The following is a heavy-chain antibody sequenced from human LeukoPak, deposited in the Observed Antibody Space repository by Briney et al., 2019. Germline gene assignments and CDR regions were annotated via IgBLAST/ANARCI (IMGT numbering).Heavy chain of an antibody. D-gene: IGHD6-13*01. Sequence: GGSLRLSCAASGFSLSSYGMHWVRQAPGKGLEWVAFIQYDGRNIYYADSVKGRFTISRDNSKNTLYLQMNSLRAEDTAIYYCARVTAAGTDYWGQGTLVTVSS. CDR3: ARVTAAGTDY. V-gene: IGHV3-30*02. J-gene: IGHJ4*02. CDR1: GFSLSSYG. CDR2: IQYDGRNI.